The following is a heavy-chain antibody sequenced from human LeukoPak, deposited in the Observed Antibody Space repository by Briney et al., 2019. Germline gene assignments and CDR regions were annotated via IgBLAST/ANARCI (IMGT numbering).Heavy chain of an antibody. D-gene: IGHD3-10*01. J-gene: IGHJ4*02. CDR3: ARVSPRVGSGSYRAFDY. CDR2: IYHSGST. V-gene: IGHV4-4*02. Sequence: SGTLSLTCAVSGGSMSSSNWWSWVRQPPGKGLEWIGEIYHSGSTNYNPSLKSRVTISVDKSKNQFSLKLSSVTAADTAVYYCARVSPRVGSGSYRAFDYWGQGTLVTVSS. CDR1: GGSMSSSNW.